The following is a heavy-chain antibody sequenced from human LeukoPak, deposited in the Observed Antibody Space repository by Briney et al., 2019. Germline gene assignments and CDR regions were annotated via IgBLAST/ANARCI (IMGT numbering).Heavy chain of an antibody. CDR1: GGTFSSYA. J-gene: IGHJ6*03. V-gene: IGHV1-69*01. Sequence: SVKVSCKASGGTFSSYAISWLLQAPGQGLEWMGGIIPIFGTANYAQKFQGRVTITADESTSTAYMELSSLRSEDTAVYYCAGAVVIIPDYYYMDVWGKGTTVTVSS. CDR2: IIPIFGTA. CDR3: AGAVVIIPDYYYMDV. D-gene: IGHD3-3*01.